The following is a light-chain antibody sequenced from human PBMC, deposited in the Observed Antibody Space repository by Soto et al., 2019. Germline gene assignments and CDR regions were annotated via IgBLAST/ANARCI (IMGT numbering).Light chain of an antibody. Sequence: EIVLTQSPGTLSLSPGERATLSCRASQSVSSSHLAWYQHKPGQAPRLLIYAASSRATGIPARFSGSGSGTDFTLTISSLEPEDSAVYYCQQRNVWPPVTFGKGTRLEIK. V-gene: IGKV3D-20*02. CDR2: AAS. J-gene: IGKJ5*01. CDR3: QQRNVWPPVT. CDR1: QSVSSSH.